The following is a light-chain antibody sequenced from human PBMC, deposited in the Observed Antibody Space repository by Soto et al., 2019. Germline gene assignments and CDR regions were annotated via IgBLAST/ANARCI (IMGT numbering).Light chain of an antibody. CDR2: GAS. J-gene: IGKJ4*01. CDR1: QSVSSN. CDR3: QQDDNWPLT. V-gene: IGKV3-15*01. Sequence: EMVMTQSPATLSVSPRERATLSCRASQSVSSNLAWYQQKPGQAPRFLIYGASTRATGIPARFSGSGSGTEFTLTISSLQSEDFAVYYCQQDDNWPLTFGGGTKVDIK.